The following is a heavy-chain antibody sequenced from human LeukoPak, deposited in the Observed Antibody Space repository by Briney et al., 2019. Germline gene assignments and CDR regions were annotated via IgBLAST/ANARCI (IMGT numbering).Heavy chain of an antibody. Sequence: PGGSLRLSCAASGFTFSSYAMSWVRQAPGKGLEWVSAISGSGGSTYYADSVKGRFTISRDNSKNTLYLQMDSLRAEDTAVYYCARGLVPGGLYVDFWGQGTLVTVSS. V-gene: IGHV3-23*01. J-gene: IGHJ4*02. CDR2: ISGSGGST. CDR1: GFTFSSYA. CDR3: ARGLVPGGLYVDF. D-gene: IGHD2-2*02.